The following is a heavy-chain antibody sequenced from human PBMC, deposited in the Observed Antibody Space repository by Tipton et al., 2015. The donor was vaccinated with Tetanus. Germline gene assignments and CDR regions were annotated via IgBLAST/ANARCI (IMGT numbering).Heavy chain of an antibody. CDR2: ISGSGGST. J-gene: IGHJ6*02. Sequence: SLRLSCAASGFTFSSYWMHWVRQAPGKGLEWVSAISGSGGSTYYADSVKGRFTISRDNSKNTLYLQMNSLRAEDTAVYYCAKSHGYCSGGSCYYYYGMDVWGQGTTVTVSS. CDR3: AKSHGYCSGGSCYYYYGMDV. D-gene: IGHD2-15*01. CDR1: GFTFSSYW. V-gene: IGHV3-23*01.